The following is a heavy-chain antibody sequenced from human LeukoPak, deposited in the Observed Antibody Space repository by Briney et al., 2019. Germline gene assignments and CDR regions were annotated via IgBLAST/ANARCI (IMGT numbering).Heavy chain of an antibody. J-gene: IGHJ3*02. CDR2: ISSSSSFK. CDR1: GFTFSSYS. Sequence: GGSLRLSCAASGFTFSSYSMNWVRQAPGKGLEWVSSISSSSSFKYYADSLKGRFTISRDNAKNSLYLQINSLRAEDTAVYYCARENWQPTVTYGGAFDIWGQGTMVTVSS. V-gene: IGHV3-21*01. D-gene: IGHD4-17*01. CDR3: ARENWQPTVTYGGAFDI.